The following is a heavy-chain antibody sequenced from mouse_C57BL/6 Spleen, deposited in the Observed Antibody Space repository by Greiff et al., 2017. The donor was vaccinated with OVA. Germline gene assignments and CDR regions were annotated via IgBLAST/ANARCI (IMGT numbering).Heavy chain of an antibody. D-gene: IGHD1-1*01. CDR3: ARDGYYGSSDY. V-gene: IGHV1-26*01. Sequence: EVQLQQSGPELVKPGASVKISCKASGYTFTDYYMNWVKQSHGKSLEWIGDINPNNGGTSYNQKFKGKATLTVDKSSSTAYMELRSLTSEDSAVDYCARDGYYGSSDYWGQGTTLTVSS. J-gene: IGHJ2*01. CDR1: GYTFTDYY. CDR2: INPNNGGT.